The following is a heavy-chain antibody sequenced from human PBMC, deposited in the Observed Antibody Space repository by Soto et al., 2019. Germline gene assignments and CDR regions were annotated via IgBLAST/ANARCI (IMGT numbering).Heavy chain of an antibody. CDR2: INPNSGGT. Sequence: QVQLVQSGAEVKKPGASVKVSCKASGYTFTGYYMHWVRQAPGQGLEWMGWINPNSGGTNYAQKFQGWVTMTRDTSISTAYMVLSRLRSDDTAVYYCARASRYSGLEGDYWAQGTLVTVSS. V-gene: IGHV1-2*04. J-gene: IGHJ4*02. D-gene: IGHD5-12*01. CDR1: GYTFTGYY. CDR3: ARASRYSGLEGDY.